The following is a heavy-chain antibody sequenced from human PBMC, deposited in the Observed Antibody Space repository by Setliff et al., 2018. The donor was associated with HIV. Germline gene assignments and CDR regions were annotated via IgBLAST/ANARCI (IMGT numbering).Heavy chain of an antibody. D-gene: IGHD2-8*01. J-gene: IGHJ3*01. CDR3: ARRGVGTSDAFDL. V-gene: IGHV1-2*06. Sequence: ASVKVSCKASGYTFTGYYIHWVRQAPGQGLEWVGRIKPNSGDTNYAQKVQGRVTMTRDTSINTAYMDLGRLRSDDTAVYYCARRGVGTSDAFDLWGQGTMVT. CDR2: IKPNSGDT. CDR1: GYTFTGYY.